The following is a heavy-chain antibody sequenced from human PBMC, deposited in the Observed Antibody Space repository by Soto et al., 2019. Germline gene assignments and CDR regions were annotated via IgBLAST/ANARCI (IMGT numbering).Heavy chain of an antibody. D-gene: IGHD1-26*01. CDR1: GFTFSSYS. J-gene: IGHJ3*02. CDR2: ISSSSSTI. Sequence: LRLSCAASGFTFSSYSMNWVRQAPGKGLEWVSYISSSSSTIYYADSVKGRFTISRDNAKNSLYLQMNSLRDEDTAVYYCARDLWGPVGAVDAFDIWGQGTMVTVSS. V-gene: IGHV3-48*02. CDR3: ARDLWGPVGAVDAFDI.